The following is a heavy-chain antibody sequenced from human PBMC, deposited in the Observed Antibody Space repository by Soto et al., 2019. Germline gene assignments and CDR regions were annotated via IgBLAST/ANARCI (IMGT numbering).Heavy chain of an antibody. V-gene: IGHV4-39*01. D-gene: IGHD2-15*01. J-gene: IGHJ4*02. Sequence: SETLSLTCTVSGGSISSSTYYWGWIRQPPGKGLEWIGSIYYSGSTYYNPSLKSRVTISVDTSKNQFSLKLSSVTAADTAVYYCARPNSGGSWSLPFDCWGQGILVTVSS. CDR1: GGSISSSTYY. CDR2: IYYSGST. CDR3: ARPNSGGSWSLPFDC.